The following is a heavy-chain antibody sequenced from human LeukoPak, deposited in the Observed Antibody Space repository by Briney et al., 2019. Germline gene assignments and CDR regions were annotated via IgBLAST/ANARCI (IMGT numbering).Heavy chain of an antibody. Sequence: SETLSLTCTVSGGSISSSSYYWGRIRQPPGKGLEWIGSIYYTGSAYYNPSLKSRVTMSVDTSKNQFSLRLSSVTAAGTAVYSCARHPERYSYFDYWGQGTLVTVSS. CDR2: IYYTGSA. CDR1: GGSISSSSYY. CDR3: ARHPERYSYFDY. V-gene: IGHV4-39*01. D-gene: IGHD5-18*01. J-gene: IGHJ4*02.